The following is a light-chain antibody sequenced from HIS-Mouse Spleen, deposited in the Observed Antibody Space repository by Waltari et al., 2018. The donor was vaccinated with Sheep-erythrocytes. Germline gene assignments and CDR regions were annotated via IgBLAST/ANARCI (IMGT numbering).Light chain of an antibody. CDR1: NIGRKS. J-gene: IGLJ2*01. V-gene: IGLV3-21*02. Sequence: SYVLTQPPSVSVAPGQTARLTCGGTNIGRKSVPGYQQKPGQAPVLVVYDDSDRPSGIPERFSGSNSGNTATLTISRVEAGDEADYYCQVWDSSSDHPVFGGGTKLTVL. CDR2: DDS. CDR3: QVWDSSSDHPV.